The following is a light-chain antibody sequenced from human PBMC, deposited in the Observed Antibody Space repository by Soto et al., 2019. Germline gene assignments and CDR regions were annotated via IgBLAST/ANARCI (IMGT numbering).Light chain of an antibody. CDR3: QQSSNWPLT. V-gene: IGKV3-11*01. CDR1: QSVSSY. Sequence: EIVLTQSPATLSLSPGKRATLSCRASQSVSSYLAWYQQKPGQAPRLLIYDASNRATGIPARFSGSRSGTDFTLTISSLEPEAFEAYYCQQSSNWPLTFGQGTRLQIK. CDR2: DAS. J-gene: IGKJ5*01.